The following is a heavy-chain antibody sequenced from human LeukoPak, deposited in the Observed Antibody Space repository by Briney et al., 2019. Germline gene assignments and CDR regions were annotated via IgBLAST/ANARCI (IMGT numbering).Heavy chain of an antibody. Sequence: PSETLSLTCTLPGGSPSSYYWSWVRQPPGKGLEWSGYIFYSGSTTYNPPLKCRATISVATSKTQSSRSCSCMTSAQTAVFYFPRETCQRGAHYMVVWGKRSTVTISS. J-gene: IGHJ6*03. D-gene: IGHD3-16*01. V-gene: IGHV4-59*01. CDR1: GGSPSSYY. CDR3: PRETCQRGAHYMVV. CDR2: IFYSGST.